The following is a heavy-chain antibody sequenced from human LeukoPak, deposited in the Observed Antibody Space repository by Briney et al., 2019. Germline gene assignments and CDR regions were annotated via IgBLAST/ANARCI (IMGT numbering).Heavy chain of an antibody. CDR3: AGEYCSGGSCRQGFDY. V-gene: IGHV1-2*02. CDR1: GYTFTGYY. Sequence: GASVKLSCKASGYTFTGYYMHWVRQAPGQGLEWMGWNNPNSGDTNHAQNFQGRVTLTRDTSIRPAYMELSSLRSDDSAVYYCAGEYCSGGSCRQGFDYWGQGTLVTVSS. CDR2: NNPNSGDT. J-gene: IGHJ4*02. D-gene: IGHD2-15*01.